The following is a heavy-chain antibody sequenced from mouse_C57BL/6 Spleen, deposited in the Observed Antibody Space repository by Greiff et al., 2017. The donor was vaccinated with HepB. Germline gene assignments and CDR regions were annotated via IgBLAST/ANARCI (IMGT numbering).Heavy chain of an antibody. Sequence: EVMLVESEGGLVQPGSSMKLSCTASGFTFSDYYMAWVRQVPEKGLEWVANINYDGSSTYYLDSLKSRFIISRDNAKNILYLQMSSLKSEDTATYYCARVLRYGAMDYWGQGTSVTVSS. CDR2: INYDGSST. CDR3: ARVLRYGAMDY. V-gene: IGHV5-16*01. J-gene: IGHJ4*01. CDR1: GFTFSDYY. D-gene: IGHD1-1*01.